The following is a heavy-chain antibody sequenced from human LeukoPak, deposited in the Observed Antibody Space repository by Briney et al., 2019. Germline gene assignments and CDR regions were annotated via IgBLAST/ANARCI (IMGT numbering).Heavy chain of an antibody. J-gene: IGHJ6*02. V-gene: IGHV1-18*01. CDR3: ARCGSGSGNSHYYYYGMDV. Sequence: ASVKVSCKASGYTFTSYGISWVRQAPGQGLEWMGWISAYNGNTNYAQKLQGRVTMTTDTSTSTAYMELRSLRSDDTAVYYCARCGSGSGNSHYYYYGMDVWGQGTTVTVSS. CDR2: ISAYNGNT. CDR1: GYTFTSYG. D-gene: IGHD3-10*01.